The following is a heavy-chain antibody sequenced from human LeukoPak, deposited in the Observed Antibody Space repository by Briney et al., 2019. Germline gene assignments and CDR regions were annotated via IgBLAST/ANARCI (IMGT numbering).Heavy chain of an antibody. V-gene: IGHV4-59*01. CDR3: ARVERYSGYDLYFDL. CDR2: IYYSGST. CDR1: GGSISSYY. D-gene: IGHD5-12*01. J-gene: IGHJ2*01. Sequence: SETLSLTCTVSGGSISSYYWSWIRQPPGKGLEWIGYIYYSGSTNYNPSLKSRVTISVDTSKNQFSLKLSSVTAADKAVYYCARVERYSGYDLYFDLWGRGTLVTVSS.